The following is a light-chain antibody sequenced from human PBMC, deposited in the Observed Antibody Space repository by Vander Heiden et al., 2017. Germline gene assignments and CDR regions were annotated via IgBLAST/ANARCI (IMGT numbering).Light chain of an antibody. CDR1: QSVLYSSNNKNY. CDR3: QQDDSTPLT. V-gene: IGKV4-1*01. Sequence: DIVMTQSPDSLAVSLGERATINCKSSQSVLYSSNNKNYLAWYQQKPGQPPKLLIYWASTRVSGVPDRFSGSGSGTDFTLTISILQAEDVAVYYCQQDDSTPLTFGGGTKLEIK. CDR2: WAS. J-gene: IGKJ4*01.